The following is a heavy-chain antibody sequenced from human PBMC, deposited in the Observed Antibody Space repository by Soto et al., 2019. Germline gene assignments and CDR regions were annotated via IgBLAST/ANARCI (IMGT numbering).Heavy chain of an antibody. J-gene: IGHJ6*02. Sequence: ETLSLTCTVSGDSITSSGSYWGWFRQPPGKGLEWIGSIYYNGSTYYNPSLKSRVTISVDTSKNHLSLKLTSMTAADTAMYYCARHGGSCVCYPRIYYYGMNSCCQGTTLTIS. CDR1: GDSITSSGSY. CDR3: ARHGGSCVCYPRIYYYGMNS. V-gene: IGHV4-39*01. D-gene: IGHD1-26*01. CDR2: IYYNGST.